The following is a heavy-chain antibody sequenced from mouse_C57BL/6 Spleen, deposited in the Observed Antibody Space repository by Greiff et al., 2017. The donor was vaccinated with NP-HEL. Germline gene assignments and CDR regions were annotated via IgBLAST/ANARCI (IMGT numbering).Heavy chain of an antibody. J-gene: IGHJ4*01. CDR3: ARKNYGNSYAMDY. D-gene: IGHD2-1*01. CDR1: GYTFTDYY. V-gene: IGHV1-76*01. Sequence: QVQLKQSGAELVRPGASVKLSCKASGYTFTDYYINWVKQRPGQGLEWIARIYPGSGNTYYNEKFKGKATLTAEKSSSTAYMQLSSLTSEDSAVYFCARKNYGNSYAMDYWGQGTSVTVSS. CDR2: IYPGSGNT.